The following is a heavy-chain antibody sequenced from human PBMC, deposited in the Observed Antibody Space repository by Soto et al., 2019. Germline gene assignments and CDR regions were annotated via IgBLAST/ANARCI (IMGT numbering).Heavy chain of an antibody. D-gene: IGHD3-9*01. V-gene: IGHV3-23*01. CDR1: GFTFSSYA. J-gene: IGHJ3*02. CDR2: ISGSGGST. Sequence: EVQLLESGGGLVQPGGSLRLSCAASGFTFSSYAMSWVRQAPGKGLEWVSAISGSGGSTYYADSVKGRFTISRDNSKNTLYLQMNSLRAEDTAVYYCAKEILRYFDWLLSHGAFDIWGQGTMVTVSS. CDR3: AKEILRYFDWLLSHGAFDI.